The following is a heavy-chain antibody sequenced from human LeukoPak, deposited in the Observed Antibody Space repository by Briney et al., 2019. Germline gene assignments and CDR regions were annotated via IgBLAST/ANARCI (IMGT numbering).Heavy chain of an antibody. CDR1: GFTFTDYG. V-gene: IGHV3-30*03. J-gene: IGHJ3*02. Sequence: PGRSLRLSCAASGFTFTDYGIHWVRQAPGKGLEWVAVISYDGRNKNYADSVKGRFTIPRDDSKNTLYLQMNSLRVDDTALYYCTTFDMWGQGTMVTVSS. CDR3: TTFDM. CDR2: ISYDGRNK.